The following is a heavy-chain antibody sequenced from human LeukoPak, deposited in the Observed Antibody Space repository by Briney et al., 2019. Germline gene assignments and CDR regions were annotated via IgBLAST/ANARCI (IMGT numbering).Heavy chain of an antibody. CDR2: ISGSGGST. D-gene: IGHD3-9*01. CDR3: AKDLWANYDILTGYHYGMDV. V-gene: IGHV3-23*01. Sequence: GGSLRLSCAASGFTFSSYAMSWVRQAPGKGLEWDSAISGSGGSTYYADSVKGRFTISRDNSKNTLYLQMNSLRAEDTAVYYCAKDLWANYDILTGYHYGMDVWGQGTTVTVSS. J-gene: IGHJ6*02. CDR1: GFTFSSYA.